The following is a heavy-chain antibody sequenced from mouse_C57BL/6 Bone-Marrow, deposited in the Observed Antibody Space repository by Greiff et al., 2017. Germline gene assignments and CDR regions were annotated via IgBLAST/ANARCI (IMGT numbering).Heavy chain of an antibody. CDR3: AYYYGSSYVFAY. Sequence: VQLQESGAELARPGASVKLSCKASGYTFTSYGISWVKQRTGQGLEWIGEIYPRSGNTYYNEKFKGKATLTADKSSSTAYMELRSLTSEDSAVYFWAYYYGSSYVFAYWGQGTLVTVSA. V-gene: IGHV1-81*01. CDR1: GYTFTSYG. D-gene: IGHD1-1*01. CDR2: IYPRSGNT. J-gene: IGHJ3*01.